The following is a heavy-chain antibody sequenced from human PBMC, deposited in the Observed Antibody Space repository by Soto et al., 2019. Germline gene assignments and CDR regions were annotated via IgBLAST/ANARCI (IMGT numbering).Heavy chain of an antibody. V-gene: IGHV4-59*01. CDR3: TRGRTVRNYADDSSDYFYFFDY. Sequence: TLSLTCTVSGDSISTFYWGWMRQSPGKELEWIGYVYYTGSTNYNPSLKSRVTISVDRSKNQFSLKLTSANAADTAVYYCTRGRTVRNYADDSSDYFYFFDYWGQGTQVTVSS. CDR2: VYYTGST. CDR1: GDSISTFY. D-gene: IGHD3-22*01. J-gene: IGHJ4*02.